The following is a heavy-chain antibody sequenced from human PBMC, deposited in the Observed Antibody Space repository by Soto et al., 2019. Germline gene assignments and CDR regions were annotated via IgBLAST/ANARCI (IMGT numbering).Heavy chain of an antibody. D-gene: IGHD3-22*01. CDR1: GFTFSSYW. CDR3: ARVTYDSSGYYSY. J-gene: IGHJ4*02. CDR2: INSDGSST. V-gene: IGHV3-74*01. Sequence: GGSLRLSCAASGFTFSSYWMHWVRQAPGKGLVWVSRINSDGSSTSYADSVKGRFTISRDNAKNTLYLQMNSLRAGDTAVYYCARVTYDSSGYYSYWGQGTLVTVSS.